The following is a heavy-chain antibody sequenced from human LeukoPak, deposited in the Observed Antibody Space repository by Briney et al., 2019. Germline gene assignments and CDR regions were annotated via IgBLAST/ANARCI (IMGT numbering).Heavy chain of an antibody. Sequence: GGSLRLSCAASGFIFSTYAMSWARLAPGKGLAWVSGITGSGSTTYYADSVRGRFTISRDNSENTLYLQMNSLRVEDTAVYFCFPERNSDPKFNRWGQGTLVTVSS. J-gene: IGHJ4*02. CDR3: FPERNSDPKFNR. CDR1: GFIFSTYA. CDR2: ITGSGSTT. D-gene: IGHD2-21*02. V-gene: IGHV3-23*01.